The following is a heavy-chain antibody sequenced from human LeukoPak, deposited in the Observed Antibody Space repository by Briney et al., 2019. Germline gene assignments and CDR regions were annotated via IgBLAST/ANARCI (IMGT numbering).Heavy chain of an antibody. Sequence: SETLSLTCTVSGGSISSYYWNWIRQPPGKGLEWIGDIYYSGSTNYNPSLKSRVTISADTSKNQFFLRLTSVTAADTAVYYCAREGMAIGFARFPIFNYWGQGTLVTVSS. CDR2: IYYSGST. D-gene: IGHD3-3*01. V-gene: IGHV4-59*01. J-gene: IGHJ4*02. CDR3: AREGMAIGFARFPIFNY. CDR1: GGSISSYY.